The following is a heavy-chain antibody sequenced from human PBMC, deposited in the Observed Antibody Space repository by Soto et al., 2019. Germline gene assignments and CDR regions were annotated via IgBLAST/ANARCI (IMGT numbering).Heavy chain of an antibody. CDR1: GDSISTYY. CDR2: IYYSGST. CDR3: ARYNWGAMGAFDI. Sequence: SETLSLTCTVYGDSISTYYWSWIRQPPGKGLEWIGYIYYSGSTNYNPSLKSRVTISVDTSKNQFSLKLSSVTAADTAVYYCARYNWGAMGAFDIWGQGTMVTVSS. J-gene: IGHJ3*02. D-gene: IGHD1-1*01. V-gene: IGHV4-59*01.